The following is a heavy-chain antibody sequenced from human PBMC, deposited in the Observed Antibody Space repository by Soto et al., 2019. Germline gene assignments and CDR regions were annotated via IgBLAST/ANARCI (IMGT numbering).Heavy chain of an antibody. J-gene: IGHJ3*02. V-gene: IGHV4-39*01. Sequence: SETLSLTCTVSGGSISSSSYYWGWIRQPPGKGLEWIGSIYYSGSTYYNPSLKSRVTISVDTSKNQFSLKLSSVTAADTAVYYCARHLALHIQIAARPDAFDIWGQGTMVTVSS. CDR3: ARHLALHIQIAARPDAFDI. CDR1: GGSISSSSYY. D-gene: IGHD6-6*01. CDR2: IYYSGST.